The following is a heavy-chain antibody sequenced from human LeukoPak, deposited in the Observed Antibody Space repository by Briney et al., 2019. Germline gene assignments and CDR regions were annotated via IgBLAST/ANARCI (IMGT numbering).Heavy chain of an antibody. V-gene: IGHV3-48*03. CDR3: AKETDGMDA. D-gene: IGHD1-14*01. Sequence: GGSLRLSCAASGFSFPSWEMNWVRQAPGKGLEWLSYIRSSGSTRYYADSVKGRFTISRDNAKNSLYLQMNSLKAEDTVVYYCAKETDGMDAWGRGTTVAVSS. J-gene: IGHJ6*02. CDR1: GFSFPSWE. CDR2: IRSSGSTR.